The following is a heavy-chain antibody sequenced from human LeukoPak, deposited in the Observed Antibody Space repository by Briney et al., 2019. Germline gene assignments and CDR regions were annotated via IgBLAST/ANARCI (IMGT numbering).Heavy chain of an antibody. Sequence: ASVKVSCKPSGYTFTGAYMHWVRQAPGQGLEWVGWINPNSGETKFAQKFQGRVTMTRDTSISTVYMGLGGLRSDNTAVYYCARVLFNSGYDYWGQGSLVTVSS. CDR2: INPNSGET. D-gene: IGHD3-9*01. V-gene: IGHV1-2*02. J-gene: IGHJ4*02. CDR1: GYTFTGAY. CDR3: ARVLFNSGYDY.